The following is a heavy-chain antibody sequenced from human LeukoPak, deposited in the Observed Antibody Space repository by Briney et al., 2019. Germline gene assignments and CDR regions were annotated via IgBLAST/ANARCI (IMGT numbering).Heavy chain of an antibody. Sequence: PPETLSLTCTVSGGSISSGDYYWSWIRQPPGKGLEWIGYIYYSGSTYYNPSLKSRVTISVDTSKNQFSLKLSSVTAADTAVYYCARDLGGWSGGYFDYWGQGTLVTVSS. V-gene: IGHV4-30-4*01. CDR3: ARDLGGWSGGYFDY. D-gene: IGHD6-19*01. CDR2: IYYSGST. J-gene: IGHJ4*02. CDR1: GGSISSGDYY.